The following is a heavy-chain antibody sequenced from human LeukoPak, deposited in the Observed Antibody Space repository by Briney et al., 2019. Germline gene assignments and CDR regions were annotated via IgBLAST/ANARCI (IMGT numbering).Heavy chain of an antibody. CDR1: GGTFSSYA. D-gene: IGHD3-9*01. CDR2: IIPIFGTA. J-gene: IGHJ4*02. Sequence: SVKVSCKASGGTFSSYAISWVRQAPGQGLEWMGGIIPIFGTANYAQKFQGRVTITADESTSTAYMELRSLRSDDTAVYYCARVRNQFLTGYSPQLFDYWGQGTLVTVSS. V-gene: IGHV1-69*01. CDR3: ARVRNQFLTGYSPQLFDY.